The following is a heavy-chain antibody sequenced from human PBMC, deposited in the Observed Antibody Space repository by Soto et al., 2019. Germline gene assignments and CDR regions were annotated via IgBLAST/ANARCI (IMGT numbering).Heavy chain of an antibody. CDR1: GFTFSSYS. Sequence: GGSLRLSCAASGFTFSSYSMNWVRQAPGKGLEWVSSISSSSSYIYYADSVKGRFTISRDNAKNSLYLQMNSLRAEDTAVYYCARRGVVVPAANVRAYYYMDVWGKGTTVTVSS. CDR2: ISSSSSYI. CDR3: ARRGVVVPAANVRAYYYMDV. J-gene: IGHJ6*03. D-gene: IGHD2-2*01. V-gene: IGHV3-21*01.